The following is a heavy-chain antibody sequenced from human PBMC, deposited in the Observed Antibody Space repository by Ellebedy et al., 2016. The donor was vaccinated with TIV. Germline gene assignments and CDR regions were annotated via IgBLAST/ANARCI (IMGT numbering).Heavy chain of an antibody. CDR2: IYSSGIT. V-gene: IGHV3-66*01. J-gene: IGHJ3*02. D-gene: IGHD3-16*01. CDR1: GFTVSSNY. CDR3: ARVDYGLAFHI. Sequence: GESLKISCAASGFTVSSNYMSWVRQAPGKGLEWVSVIYSSGITYYADSVKGRFTISRDNSRDNSKNTVYLQMNSLRAKDTAVYYCARVDYGLAFHIWGQGTMVTVSS.